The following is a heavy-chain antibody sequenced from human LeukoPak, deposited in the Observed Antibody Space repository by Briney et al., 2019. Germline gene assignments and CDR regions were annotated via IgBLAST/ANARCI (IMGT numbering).Heavy chain of an antibody. J-gene: IGHJ4*02. CDR2: IYHSGST. D-gene: IGHD2-2*01. Sequence: SETLSLTCTVSGGSISSGGYYWSWIRQPPGKGLEWIGYIYHSGSTYYNPSLKSRVTISVDRSKNQFSLKLSSVTAADTAVYYCARGRQDIVVVPAASLLDYWGQGTLVTVSS. CDR1: GGSISSGGYY. CDR3: ARGRQDIVVVPAASLLDY. V-gene: IGHV4-30-2*01.